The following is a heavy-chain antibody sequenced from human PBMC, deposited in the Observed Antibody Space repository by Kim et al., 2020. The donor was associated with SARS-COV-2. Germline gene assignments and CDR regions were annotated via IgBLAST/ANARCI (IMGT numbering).Heavy chain of an antibody. V-gene: IGHV4-59*13. CDR1: GGSISSYY. CDR2: IYYSGST. Sequence: SETLSLTCTVSGGSISSYYWSWIRQPPGKGLEWIGYIYYSGSTNYNPSLKSRVTISVDTSKNQFSLKLSSVTAADTAVYYCARVSRGYSYGSPYYYYGMDVWGQGTTVTVSS. J-gene: IGHJ6*02. CDR3: ARVSRGYSYGSPYYYYGMDV. D-gene: IGHD5-18*01.